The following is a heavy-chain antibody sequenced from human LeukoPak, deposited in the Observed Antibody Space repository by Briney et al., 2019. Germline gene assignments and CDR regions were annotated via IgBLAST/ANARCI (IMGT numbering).Heavy chain of an antibody. J-gene: IGHJ4*01. CDR2: ISYDGSNK. Sequence: PGGSLRLSCAASGFTFSNYTMHWVRQAPGKGLEWVAVISYDGSNKNYADSVKGRFTISRDHSKNTLFLQMNSLRVEDTAMYYCARASADTALVTGIDYWGQGTLVTVSS. CDR3: ARASADTALVTGIDY. CDR1: GFTFSNYT. V-gene: IGHV3-30-3*01. D-gene: IGHD5-18*01.